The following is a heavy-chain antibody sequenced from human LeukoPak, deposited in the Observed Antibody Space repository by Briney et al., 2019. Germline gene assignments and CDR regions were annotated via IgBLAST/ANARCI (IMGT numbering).Heavy chain of an antibody. CDR1: GYTFTSYG. CDR3: ARTGYCSSTSCFPYYYHGMDV. Sequence: GASVKVSCKASGYTFTSYGISWVRQAPGQGLEWMGWISAYNGNTNYAQKLQGRVTMTTDTSTSTAYMELRSLRSDDTAVYYCARTGYCSSTSCFPYYYHGMDVWGQGTTVTVSS. V-gene: IGHV1-18*01. D-gene: IGHD2-2*01. CDR2: ISAYNGNT. J-gene: IGHJ6*02.